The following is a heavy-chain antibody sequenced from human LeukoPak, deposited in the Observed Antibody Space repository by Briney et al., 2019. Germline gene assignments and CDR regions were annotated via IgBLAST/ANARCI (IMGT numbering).Heavy chain of an antibody. Sequence: PSETLSLTCTVSGGSISSRGYYWGWIRQPPGKGLEWVSYISSSSSTIYYADSVKGRFTISRDNAKNSLYLQTNSLRAEDTAVYYCARTPSYYDAFDIWGQGTMVTVSS. J-gene: IGHJ3*02. CDR3: ARTPSYYDAFDI. CDR2: ISSSSSTI. V-gene: IGHV3-48*01. CDR1: GGSISSRGYY. D-gene: IGHD1-26*01.